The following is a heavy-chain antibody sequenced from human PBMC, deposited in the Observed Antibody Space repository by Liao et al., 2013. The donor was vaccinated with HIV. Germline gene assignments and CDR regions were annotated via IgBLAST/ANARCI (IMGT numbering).Heavy chain of an antibody. CDR1: GGSISYYH. CDR3: ARDSPWWLLPRYYYMDV. V-gene: IGHV4-4*07. CDR2: MNSGGST. Sequence: QVQLQESGPGLVKPSETLSLTCTVSGGSISYYHWSWIRQPAGKGLEWIGRMNSGGSTNHNPSLKSRVIMSVDTSKNQFSLKLSSVTAADTAVYFCARDSPWWLLPRYYYMDVWGKGHTVIVS. J-gene: IGHJ6*03. D-gene: IGHD2-15*01.